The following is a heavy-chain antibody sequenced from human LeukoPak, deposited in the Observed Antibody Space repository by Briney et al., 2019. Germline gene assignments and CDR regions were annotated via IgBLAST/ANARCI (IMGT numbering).Heavy chain of an antibody. Sequence: PGGSLRLSCVASGFSFSDYYMSWVRQTPGKGLEWLSSISTNGGTIHYAASVKGRFTMSRDNAGSSVFLQMNSLRAEDTAIYYCVREGQLLYDYFDHWGQGTLVTVSS. CDR2: ISTNGGTI. V-gene: IGHV3-11*01. J-gene: IGHJ4*02. CDR1: GFSFSDYY. D-gene: IGHD2-21*01. CDR3: VREGQLLYDYFDH.